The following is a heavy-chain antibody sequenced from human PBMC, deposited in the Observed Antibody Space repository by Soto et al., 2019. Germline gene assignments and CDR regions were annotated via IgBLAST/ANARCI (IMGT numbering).Heavy chain of an antibody. CDR2: IYSDGST. D-gene: IGHD1-26*01. V-gene: IGHV3-53*01. CDR1: GFTVSTNY. Sequence: PGGSLRLSSAASGFTVSTNYMSWVRQAPGKGLEWVSVIYSDGSTYYADSVKGRFTISRDNSKNTLYLQMNSLRAEDTAVYYCATSYSGTYNYWGQGTLVTVSS. J-gene: IGHJ4*02. CDR3: ATSYSGTYNY.